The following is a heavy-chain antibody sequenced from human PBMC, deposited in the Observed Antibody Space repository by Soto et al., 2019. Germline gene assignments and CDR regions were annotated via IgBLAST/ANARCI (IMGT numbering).Heavy chain of an antibody. D-gene: IGHD3-3*01. V-gene: IGHV4-59*08. J-gene: IGHJ4*02. CDR3: ARGHYDFWGGYFATIDY. CDR2: IHYSGST. Sequence: SETLSLTCTVSGGSISNYYWSRIRQPPGKGLEWIGYIHYSGSTKYNPSLKSRVAISADTSKNQFSLKLSSVTAADTAMYYCARGHYDFWGGYFATIDYWGQGTLVTVSS. CDR1: GGSISNYY.